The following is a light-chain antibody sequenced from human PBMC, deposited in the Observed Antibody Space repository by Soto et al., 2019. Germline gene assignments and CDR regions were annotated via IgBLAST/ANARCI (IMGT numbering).Light chain of an antibody. J-gene: IGKJ1*01. Sequence: VLTQATGSLSLSPEERATLSGSTGQSGSDNYLPWYRQKPGQAARHLIYGAANRATGIPVRFSASVSGTDFPRPIFRLEPDDFAEYYSQQYLIAGTFA. V-gene: IGKV3-20*01. CDR1: QSGSDNY. CDR2: GAA. CDR3: QQYLIAGT.